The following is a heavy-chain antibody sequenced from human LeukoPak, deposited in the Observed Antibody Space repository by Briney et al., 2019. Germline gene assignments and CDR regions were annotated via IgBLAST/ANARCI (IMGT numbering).Heavy chain of an antibody. V-gene: IGHV3-21*01. J-gene: IGHJ4*02. CDR3: ARDSVRVGYGSGSLPLY. CDR1: GFTFSSYS. D-gene: IGHD3-10*01. CDR2: ISSSSSYI. Sequence: GGSLRLSCAASGFTFSSYSMNRVRQAPGKGLEWVSSISSSSSYIYYADSVKGRFTISRDNAKNSLYLQMNSLRAEDTAMYYCARDSVRVGYGSGSLPLYWGQGTLVTVSS.